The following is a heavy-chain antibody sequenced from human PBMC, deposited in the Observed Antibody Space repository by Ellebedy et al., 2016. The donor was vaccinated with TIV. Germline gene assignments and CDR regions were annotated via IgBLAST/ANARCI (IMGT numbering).Heavy chain of an antibody. J-gene: IGHJ4*02. Sequence: GESLKISCAASGFTFGSYAMHWVRQAPGKGLEWVAHISYEGSNKHYADSVKGRFTIARDNSKNTLNLQMNSLIPEDTALYYCARGTEQEKLLCSCDYWGQGILVTVSS. CDR1: GFTFGSYA. V-gene: IGHV3-30-3*01. CDR3: ARGTEQEKLLCSCDY. CDR2: ISYEGSNK. D-gene: IGHD2-2*01.